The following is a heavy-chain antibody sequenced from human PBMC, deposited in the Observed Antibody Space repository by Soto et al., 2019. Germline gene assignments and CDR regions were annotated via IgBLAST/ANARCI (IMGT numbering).Heavy chain of an antibody. Sequence: ELQLVESGGGLVQPGGSLRLSCAASGFTFSSYWMYWVRQAPGKGLVWVSRIKTDGSITSYADSVKGRFTVSRDNARDTLYLHMNSLGAEDKAVYYCAKDASSVPEYWCQGTLVIVSS. J-gene: IGHJ4*02. CDR1: GFTFSSYW. V-gene: IGHV3-74*01. D-gene: IGHD1-26*01. CDR2: IKTDGSIT. CDR3: AKDASSVPEY.